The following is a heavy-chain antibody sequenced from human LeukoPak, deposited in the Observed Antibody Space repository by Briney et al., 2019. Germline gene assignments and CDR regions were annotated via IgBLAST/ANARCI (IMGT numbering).Heavy chain of an antibody. Sequence: PGGSLRLSCAASGFTFSGYAMSWVRQAPGKGLEWVSAISGSGGSTYHADSVKGRFTISRDNSKNTLYLQMDSLRAEDTAVYYCSRGWTTGDYWGQGTLVTVSS. J-gene: IGHJ4*02. CDR3: SRGWTTGDY. CDR2: ISGSGGST. V-gene: IGHV3-23*01. D-gene: IGHD3-10*01. CDR1: GFTFSGYA.